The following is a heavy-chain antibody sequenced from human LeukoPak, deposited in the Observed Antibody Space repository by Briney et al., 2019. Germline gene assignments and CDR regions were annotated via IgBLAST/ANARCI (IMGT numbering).Heavy chain of an antibody. Sequence: PGGSLRLSCAASGFTFSNAGMSWVRQAPGKGLEWVGRIKSKTDGGSTDYAAPVKGRFTISRDDSKNTLYLQMNSLKTEDTAVYYCTTGVMITFGGVIVFDYWGQGTLVTVSS. CDR1: GFTFSNAG. CDR3: TTGVMITFGGVIVFDY. D-gene: IGHD3-16*02. V-gene: IGHV3-15*01. J-gene: IGHJ4*02. CDR2: IKSKTDGGST.